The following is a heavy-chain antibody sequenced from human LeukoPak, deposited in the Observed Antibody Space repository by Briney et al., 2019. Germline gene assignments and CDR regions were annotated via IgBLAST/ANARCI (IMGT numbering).Heavy chain of an antibody. J-gene: IGHJ6*03. V-gene: IGHV3-23*01. CDR3: AKFLAFVDTAMVSPRYMDV. D-gene: IGHD5-18*01. CDR2: ISGSGGST. Sequence: PGGSLRLSCAASRFTFSSSAMSWVRQAPEKGMEWVSAISGSGGSTYYADSVKGRFTISRDNSKNTLYLQMNSLRAEDTAVYYCAKFLAFVDTAMVSPRYMDVWGKGTTVTVSS. CDR1: RFTFSSSA.